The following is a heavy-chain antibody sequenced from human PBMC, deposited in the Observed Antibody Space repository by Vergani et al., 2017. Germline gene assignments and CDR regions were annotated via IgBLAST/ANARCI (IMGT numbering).Heavy chain of an antibody. V-gene: IGHV4-34*01. CDR1: GGSFSGYY. Sequence: QVQLQQWGAGLLKPSETLSLTCAVYGGSFSGYYWNWIRQPPGKWLEWIGEINHSGSTNYNPSLKSRVTISVDTSKNQFSLKLSSVTAADTAVYYCARAGGHRSYYYGDVWGKGTRVTVS. J-gene: IGHJ6*03. CDR3: ARAGGHRSYYYGDV. D-gene: IGHD1-14*01. CDR2: INHSGST.